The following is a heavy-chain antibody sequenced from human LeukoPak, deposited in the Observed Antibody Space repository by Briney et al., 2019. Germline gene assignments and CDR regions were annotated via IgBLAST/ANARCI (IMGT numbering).Heavy chain of an antibody. Sequence: PSETLSLTCTVSGGFTSGFYWSWIRQPPGKGQEWVGSIHYSGSTNYNPSLKSRVTISLDTSKNQFSPKLSSVTAADTAVYYCARAYSSGWYYFDYWGQGTLDTVSS. CDR1: GGFTSGFY. J-gene: IGHJ4*02. CDR3: ARAYSSGWYYFDY. V-gene: IGHV4-59*01. D-gene: IGHD6-19*01. CDR2: IHYSGST.